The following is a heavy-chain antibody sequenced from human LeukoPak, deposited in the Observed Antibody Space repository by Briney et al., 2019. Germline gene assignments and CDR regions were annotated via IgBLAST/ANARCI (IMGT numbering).Heavy chain of an antibody. CDR3: ARFMDTAMAYFDY. V-gene: IGHV3-7*01. CDR1: GFTFSSYW. D-gene: IGHD5-18*01. Sequence: SGGSLRLSCAASGFTFSSYWMNWARQAPGKGLEWVASINHNGNVNYYVDSVKGRFTISRDNAKKSLYLQMNSLRVEDTAVYYCARFMDTAMAYFDYWGQGTLVTVSS. CDR2: INHNGNVN. J-gene: IGHJ4*02.